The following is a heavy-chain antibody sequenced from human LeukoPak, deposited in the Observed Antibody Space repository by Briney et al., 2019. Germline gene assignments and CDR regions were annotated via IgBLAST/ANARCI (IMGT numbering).Heavy chain of an antibody. D-gene: IGHD2-15*01. CDR3: ARGRDCSGSSCYPADL. CDR1: GGSFSGYY. CDR2: INHSGST. V-gene: IGHV4-34*01. J-gene: IGHJ5*02. Sequence: SETLSLTCAVYGGSFSGYYWSWIRQPPGKGLEWIGEINHSGSTNYNPSLKSRVTISVDTSKNQFSLKLSSVTAADTAVYYCARGRDCSGSSCYPADLWGQGTLVTVSS.